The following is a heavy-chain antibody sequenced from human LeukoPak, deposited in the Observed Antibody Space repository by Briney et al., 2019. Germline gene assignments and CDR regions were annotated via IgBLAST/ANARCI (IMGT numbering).Heavy chain of an antibody. CDR2: IKQDGSEK. D-gene: IGHD6-13*01. CDR1: GFTFSTYW. V-gene: IGHV3-7*01. J-gene: IGHJ4*02. Sequence: GGSLRLSCAASGFTFSTYWMSRVRQAPGKGLEWVANIKQDGSEKYYIDSVKGRFTISRDNAKNSLYLQMNSLRAEVTAMYYCARDSAGNDYWGQGTLVTVSS. CDR3: ARDSAGNDY.